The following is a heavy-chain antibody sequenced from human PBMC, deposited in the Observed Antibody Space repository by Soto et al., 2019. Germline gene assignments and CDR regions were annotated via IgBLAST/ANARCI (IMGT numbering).Heavy chain of an antibody. J-gene: IGHJ4*02. Sequence: ASVKVSCKASGYTFTSYAMHWVRQAPGQRLEWMGWINAGNGNTKYSQKFQGRVTITRDTSASTAYMELSSLRSEDTAVYYCARDILGYCSSTSCYPDYWGQGTLVTVSS. CDR2: INAGNGNT. D-gene: IGHD2-2*01. V-gene: IGHV1-3*01. CDR3: ARDILGYCSSTSCYPDY. CDR1: GYTFTSYA.